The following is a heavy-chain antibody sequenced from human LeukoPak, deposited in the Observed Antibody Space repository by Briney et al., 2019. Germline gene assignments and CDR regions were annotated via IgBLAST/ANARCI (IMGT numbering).Heavy chain of an antibody. J-gene: IGHJ4*02. CDR2: ISGSGGTT. Sequence: GGSLRLSCAASGFTFSIFAMSWVRQAPGKGLEWVSVISGSGGTTYYADSVKGRFTISRDNSKNTLYLQIDSLRAEDTAVYYCAREVSGQDYLGQGTLVNVSS. CDR1: GFTFSIFA. CDR3: AREVSGQDY. V-gene: IGHV3-23*01. D-gene: IGHD6-19*01.